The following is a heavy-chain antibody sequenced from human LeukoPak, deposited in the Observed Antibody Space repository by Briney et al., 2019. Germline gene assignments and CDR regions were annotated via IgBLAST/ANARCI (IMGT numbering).Heavy chain of an antibody. CDR2: INPNSGGT. D-gene: IGHD4-17*01. V-gene: IGHV1-2*06. Sequence: ASVKVSCKASGYTFTGYYMHWVRQAPGQGLEWMGRINPNSGGTNYAQKFQGRVTMTRDTSISTASMELSRLRSDDTAVYYCARVLGGYGDYANWFDPWGQGTLVTVSS. CDR3: ARVLGGYGDYANWFDP. CDR1: GYTFTGYY. J-gene: IGHJ5*02.